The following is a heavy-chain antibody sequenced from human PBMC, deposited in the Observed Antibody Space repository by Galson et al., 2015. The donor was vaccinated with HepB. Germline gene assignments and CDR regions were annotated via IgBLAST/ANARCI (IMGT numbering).Heavy chain of an antibody. J-gene: IGHJ6*03. CDR1: GLTFRNYA. D-gene: IGHD7-27*01. V-gene: IGHV3-23*01. CDR3: AKNGEEYSYHYMEV. Sequence: SLRLSCAASGLTFRNYAMRWVRQAPGKGLEWVSNIRGSGYNTHYADSVKGRFTISRDNSKNTLFLEMSSLRAEDTAVYYCAKNGEEYSYHYMEVWGNGAPVTVSS. CDR2: IRGSGYNT.